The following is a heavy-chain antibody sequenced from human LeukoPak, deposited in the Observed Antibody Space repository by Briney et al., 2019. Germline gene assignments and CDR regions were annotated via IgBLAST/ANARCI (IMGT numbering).Heavy chain of an antibody. CDR1: GGSISSSNW. CDR3: ATLGPSTVTGAFDI. J-gene: IGHJ3*02. CDR2: IYHSGST. V-gene: IGHV4-4*02. D-gene: IGHD4-17*01. Sequence: SETLSLTCAVSGGSISSSNWWSWVRQPPGKGLEWIGEIYHSGSTNYNPSLKSRVTISVGKSKNQFSLKLSSVTAADTAVYYCATLGPSTVTGAFDIWGQGTMVTVSS.